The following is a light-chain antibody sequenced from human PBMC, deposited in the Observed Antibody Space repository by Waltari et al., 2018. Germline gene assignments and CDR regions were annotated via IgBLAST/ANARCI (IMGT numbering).Light chain of an antibody. CDR3: QSYDNRLSAVV. J-gene: IGLJ2*01. CDR1: SSNIGAGYD. Sequence: QSVLTQPPSVSGAPGQRVTISCTGSSSNIGAGYDVHWYQHLPGTAPKPLFFGFHDRPSGVPDRFSGSKSGTSASLAITGLQAEDEADYYCQSYDNRLSAVVFGGGTKLTVL. CDR2: GFH. V-gene: IGLV1-40*01.